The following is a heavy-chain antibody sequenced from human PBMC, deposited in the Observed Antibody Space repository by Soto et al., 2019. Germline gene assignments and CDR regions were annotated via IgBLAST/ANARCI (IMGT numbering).Heavy chain of an antibody. Sequence: GGSLRLSCVASGFTFNNYAMSWVRQVPGKGLEWVSAITAGGEETYYADSVKGRFSVSRDNSQNTLFLQMNSLRAEDTAVYDCAKDYLGTNVMFESWGQGTLVTVLL. J-gene: IGHJ4*02. CDR1: GFTFNNYA. D-gene: IGHD1-7*01. V-gene: IGHV3-23*01. CDR3: AKDYLGTNVMFES. CDR2: ITAGGEET.